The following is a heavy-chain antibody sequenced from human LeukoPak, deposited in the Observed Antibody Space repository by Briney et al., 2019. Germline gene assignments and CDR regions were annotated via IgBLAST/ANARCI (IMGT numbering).Heavy chain of an antibody. V-gene: IGHV4-39*07. D-gene: IGHD1-26*01. Sequence: PSETLSLTCTVSGGSISSGGYYWSWIRQPPGKGLEWIGSIYYSGSTYYNPSLKSRVTISVDTSKNQFSLKLSSVTAADTAVYYCARAPVESGSHGPFDYWGQGTLVTVSS. CDR1: GGSISSGGYY. J-gene: IGHJ4*02. CDR2: IYYSGST. CDR3: ARAPVESGSHGPFDY.